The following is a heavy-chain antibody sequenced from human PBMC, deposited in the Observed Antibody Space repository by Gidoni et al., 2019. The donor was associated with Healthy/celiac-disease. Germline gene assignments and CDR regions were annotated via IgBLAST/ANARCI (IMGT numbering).Heavy chain of an antibody. V-gene: IGHV3-23*04. J-gene: IGHJ4*02. CDR3: AKVGCSESYSFDY. CDR2: IGDSGGST. CDR1: GFTFSSYA. Sequence: EVQLVASGGGLVQPGGSLRLSCAASGFTFSSYAMSWVRQAPGKGLEGVSAIGDSGGSTYYTDSVKGRFTVSRDNYKNTLYLQMNRLRAEDAAVYYCAKVGCSESYSFDYWGQGTLVTVSS. D-gene: IGHD1-26*01.